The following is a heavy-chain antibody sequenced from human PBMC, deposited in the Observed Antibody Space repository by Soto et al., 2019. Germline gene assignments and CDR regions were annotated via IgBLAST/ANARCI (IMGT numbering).Heavy chain of an antibody. CDR1: GGSISGYY. CDR3: AGNDPRGHHFDY. J-gene: IGHJ4*02. D-gene: IGHD3-10*01. Sequence: SETLSLTCTVSGGSISGYYWSWIRQPPGKGLEWIGYIYYSGSTNYNPSLKSRVTISVDTSKNQFSLKLSSVTAADTAVYYCAGNDPRGHHFDYWGQGTLVTVSS. CDR2: IYYSGST. V-gene: IGHV4-59*08.